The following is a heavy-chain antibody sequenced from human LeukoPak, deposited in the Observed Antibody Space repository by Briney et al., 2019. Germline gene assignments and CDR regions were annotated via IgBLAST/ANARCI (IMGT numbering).Heavy chain of an antibody. CDR2: INPNSGGT. CDR3: ARAGSYYDSSGSDY. D-gene: IGHD3-22*01. V-gene: IGHV1-2*02. CDR1: GYTFTGYY. Sequence: GASVTVSCKASGYTFTGYYMHWVRQAPGQGLEWMGWINPNSGGTNYAQKFQGRVTMTRDTSISTAYMELSRLRSDDTAVDYCARAGSYYDSSGSDYWGQGTLVTVSS. J-gene: IGHJ4*02.